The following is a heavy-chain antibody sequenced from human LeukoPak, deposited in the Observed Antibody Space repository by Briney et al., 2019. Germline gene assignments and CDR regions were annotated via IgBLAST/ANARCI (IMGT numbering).Heavy chain of an antibody. J-gene: IGHJ4*02. Sequence: SQTLSLTRAISGDSVSSNSAAWNWIRQSPSKGLEWLGRTYYRSKWYNDYAVSVKSRITINPDTSKNQFSLQLNSVTPEDTAVYYCAREVLIYYDSSGYQYYFDYWGQGTLVTVSS. CDR1: GDSVSSNSAA. CDR3: AREVLIYYDSSGYQYYFDY. V-gene: IGHV6-1*01. D-gene: IGHD3-22*01. CDR2: TYYRSKWYN.